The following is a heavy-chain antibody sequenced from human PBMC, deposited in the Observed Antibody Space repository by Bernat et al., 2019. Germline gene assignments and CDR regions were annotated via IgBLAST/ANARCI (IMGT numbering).Heavy chain of an antibody. CDR3: ARDHTDSSGYYYYYGMDV. CDR2: IYSGGST. V-gene: IGHV3-53*04. J-gene: IGHJ6*02. Sequence: EVQLVESGGGLVQPGGSLRLSCAASGFTVSSNYMSWVRQAPGKGLEWVSVIYSGGSTYYADSVKCRFTISRHNSKNTLYLQMNSLRAEDTAVYYCARDHTDSSGYYYYYGMDVWGQGTTVTVSS. CDR1: GFTVSSNY. D-gene: IGHD3-22*01.